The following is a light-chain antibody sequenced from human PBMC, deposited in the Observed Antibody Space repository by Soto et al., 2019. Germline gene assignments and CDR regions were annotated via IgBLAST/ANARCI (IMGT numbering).Light chain of an antibody. CDR1: QDITDY. J-gene: IGKJ4*01. Sequence: DVQMTQSPSSLSASVGDRVTITCQARQDITDYLHWYQQKPGKAPRLLIYDASNLETGVPSRFSESGSETDFTIIISSLQTEDIARYYCQQSEALVLSFGGATKVEIK. CDR2: DAS. CDR3: QQSEALVLS. V-gene: IGKV1-33*01.